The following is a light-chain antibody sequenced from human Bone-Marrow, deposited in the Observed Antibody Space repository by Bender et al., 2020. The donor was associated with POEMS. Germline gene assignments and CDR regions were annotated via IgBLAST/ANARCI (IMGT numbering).Light chain of an antibody. CDR1: SSDVDGYRY. Sequence: QSALTQPASVSGSPGQSITISCTGSSSDVDGYRYVSWYQQHPGKAPKLLIFEVTSRPSGVSNRFSGSKSGSTFSLTISGLQAEDEGTYYCSSYTITSRVFFGGGTKLTVL. CDR2: EVT. CDR3: SSYTITSRVF. J-gene: IGLJ2*01. V-gene: IGLV2-14*01.